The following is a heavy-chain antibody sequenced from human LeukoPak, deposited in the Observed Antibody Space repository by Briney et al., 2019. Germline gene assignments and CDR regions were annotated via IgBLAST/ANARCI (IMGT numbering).Heavy chain of an antibody. CDR1: GYTFTGYY. V-gene: IGHV1-2*02. CDR2: INPNSGGT. D-gene: IGHD6-13*01. Sequence: ASVKVSCKASGYTFTGYYMHWVRQAPGQGLEWMGWINPNSGGTNYAQKFQGRVTMTRDTSISTAYMELSRLRSDDTAVYYCARDSGGGSSSWNYYYYYYMDVWGKGTTVTVSS. J-gene: IGHJ6*03. CDR3: ARDSGGGSSSWNYYYYYYMDV.